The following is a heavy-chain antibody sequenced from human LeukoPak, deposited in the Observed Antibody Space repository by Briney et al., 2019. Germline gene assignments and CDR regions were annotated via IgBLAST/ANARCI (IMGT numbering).Heavy chain of an antibody. J-gene: IGHJ4*02. CDR3: SSESRY. Sequence: GGSLRLSCAASGFTFSSYWMHWVRQAPGKGLVWVSRINSDGSSTDYADSVKGRFTISRDNAKNSLYLQMSSLRDEDTAMYYCSSESRYWGQGTLVIVSS. CDR2: INSDGSST. CDR1: GFTFSSYW. V-gene: IGHV3-74*01. D-gene: IGHD3-22*01.